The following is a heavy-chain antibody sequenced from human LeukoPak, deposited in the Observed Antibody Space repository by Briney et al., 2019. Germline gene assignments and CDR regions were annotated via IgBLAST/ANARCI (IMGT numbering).Heavy chain of an antibody. J-gene: IGHJ6*02. V-gene: IGHV3-20*04. D-gene: IGHD2-15*01. CDR2: INWNGGST. CDR1: GFTFDDYG. CDR3: ARDLIHCSGGSCYSGLPNTHFYYYYGMDV. Sequence: GGSLRLSCAASGFTFDDYGMSWVRQVPGKGLEWVSGINWNGGSTVYGDSVTGRFTISRDNAKNSLYLQMNSLRAEDTALYYCARDLIHCSGGSCYSGLPNTHFYYYYGMDVWGQGTTVTVSS.